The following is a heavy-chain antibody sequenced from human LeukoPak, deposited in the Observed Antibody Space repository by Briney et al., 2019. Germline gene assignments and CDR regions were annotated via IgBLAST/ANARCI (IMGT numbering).Heavy chain of an antibody. V-gene: IGHV3-30*02. CDR3: AKVRSDYYDILTGNYNPLFDY. CDR2: IRYDGSNK. CDR1: GFTFSSYG. D-gene: IGHD3-9*01. Sequence: GGSLRLSCAASGFTFSSYGMHWVRQAPGKGLEWVAFIRYDGSNKYYADSVKGRFTISRDNSKNTLYLQMNSLRAEDTAVYYCAKVRSDYYDILTGNYNPLFDYWGQGTLVTVSS. J-gene: IGHJ4*02.